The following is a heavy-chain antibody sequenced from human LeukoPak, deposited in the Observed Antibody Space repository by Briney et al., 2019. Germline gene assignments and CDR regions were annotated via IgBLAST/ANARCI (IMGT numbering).Heavy chain of an antibody. CDR2: ISGSGGST. D-gene: IGHD3-22*01. J-gene: IGHJ4*02. V-gene: IGHV3-23*01. Sequence: GGSLRLSCAASGYTFNSYAMSWVRQAPGKGLEWVSAISGSGGSTYYADSVKGRFTISRDNSKNTLYLQMNSLRAEDTAVYYCAKAHYYHDSSGYFDFWGQGTLVTVSS. CDR1: GYTFNSYA. CDR3: AKAHYYHDSSGYFDF.